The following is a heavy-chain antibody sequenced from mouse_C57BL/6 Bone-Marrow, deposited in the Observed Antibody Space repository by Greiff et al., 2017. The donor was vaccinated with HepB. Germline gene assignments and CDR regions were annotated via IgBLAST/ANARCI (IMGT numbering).Heavy chain of an antibody. V-gene: IGHV5-9*01. D-gene: IGHD2-4*01. CDR2: ISGGGGNT. Sequence: EVKLVESGGGLVKPGGSLKLSCAASGFTFSSYTMSWVRQTPEKRLEWVATISGGGGNTYYPDSVKGRFTISRDNAKNTLYLQMSSLRSEDTALYYCARRGPYDYDGYSMDYWGQGTSVTVSS. CDR3: ARRGPYDYDGYSMDY. J-gene: IGHJ4*01. CDR1: GFTFSSYT.